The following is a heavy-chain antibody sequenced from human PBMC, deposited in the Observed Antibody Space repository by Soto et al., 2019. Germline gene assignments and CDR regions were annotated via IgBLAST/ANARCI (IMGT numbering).Heavy chain of an antibody. CDR2: INTNTGDT. CDR3: ARDGLTLKYSFDI. CDR1: GYTFSDFF. V-gene: IGHV1-2*02. J-gene: IGHJ3*02. Sequence: ASVKVSCKASGYTFSDFFIHWVRQAPGQGLEWMGWINTNTGDTKFAQRFQGRVTMTGDTSISTAYMDLSRLTSDDTAVYYCARDGLTLKYSFDIWGQGTMVTVSS. D-gene: IGHD3-9*01.